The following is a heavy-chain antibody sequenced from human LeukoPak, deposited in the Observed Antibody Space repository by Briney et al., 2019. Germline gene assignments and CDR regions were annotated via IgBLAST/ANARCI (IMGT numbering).Heavy chain of an antibody. D-gene: IGHD3-16*01. Sequence: PGGSLRLSCVASGFSFSSYWMHWVRQVPGKGLVWVARIVGDGTSATYADSVKGRFTISRDNGNDTLYLQMNGLRVDDTAVYYCVGGGDDPDYWGQGTLVTVSS. CDR2: IVGDGTSA. CDR1: GFSFSSYW. J-gene: IGHJ4*02. V-gene: IGHV3-74*01. CDR3: VGGGDDPDY.